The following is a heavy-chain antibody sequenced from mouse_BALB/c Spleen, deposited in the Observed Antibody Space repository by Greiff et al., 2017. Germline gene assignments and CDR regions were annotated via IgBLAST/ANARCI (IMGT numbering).Heavy chain of an antibody. D-gene: IGHD2-4*01. J-gene: IGHJ2*01. CDR1: GFTFSSYG. CDR3: AREAYYDYYFDY. Sequence: EVQLVESGGGLVQPGGSLKLSCAASGFTFSSYGMSWVRQTPDKRLELVATINSNGGSTYYPDSVKGRFTISRDNAKNTLYLQMSSLKSEDTAMYYCAREAYYDYYFDYWGQGTTLTVSS. V-gene: IGHV5-6-3*01. CDR2: INSNGGST.